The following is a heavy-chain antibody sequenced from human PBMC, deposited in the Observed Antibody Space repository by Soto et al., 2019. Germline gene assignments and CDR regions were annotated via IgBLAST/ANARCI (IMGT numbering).Heavy chain of an antibody. CDR3: ARSREFDY. V-gene: IGHV4-30-2*01. Sequence: PSESLSLTGGVPGGSLSGATYSWNWIRQPPGKGLEWIGYIFPSGTTYYNPSLKSRVTISIDVSKNQFSLSLRSLTAADTAVYYCARSREFDYWSQGTLVTVSS. J-gene: IGHJ4*02. CDR2: IFPSGTT. CDR1: GGSLSGATYS.